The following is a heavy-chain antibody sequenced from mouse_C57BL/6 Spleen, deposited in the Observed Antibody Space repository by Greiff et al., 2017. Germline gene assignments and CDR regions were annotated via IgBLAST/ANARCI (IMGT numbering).Heavy chain of an antibody. Sequence: VQLQQSGPELVKPGASVKISCKASGYSFTSYYIHWVKQRPGQGLEWIGWIYPGSGNTKYNEKFKGKATLTADTSSSTAYMQLSSLTSEDSAVYYCARGYGNPFDYWGQGTTLTVSS. J-gene: IGHJ2*01. V-gene: IGHV1-66*01. CDR1: GYSFTSYY. CDR2: IYPGSGNT. CDR3: ARGYGNPFDY. D-gene: IGHD2-1*01.